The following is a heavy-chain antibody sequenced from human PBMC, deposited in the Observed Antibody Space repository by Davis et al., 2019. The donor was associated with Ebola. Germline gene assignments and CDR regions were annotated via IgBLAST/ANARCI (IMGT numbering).Heavy chain of an antibody. CDR2: ISYDGSNK. CDR1: GFTFSSYA. CDR3: ARVLSVVNDAFDI. V-gene: IGHV3-30-3*01. Sequence: GESLKISCAASGFTFSSYAMHWVRQAPGKGLEWVAVISYDGSNKYYADSVMGRFTISRDNSKNTLYLQMNSLRAEDTAVYYCARVLSVVNDAFDIWGQGTMVTVSS. D-gene: IGHD4-23*01. J-gene: IGHJ3*02.